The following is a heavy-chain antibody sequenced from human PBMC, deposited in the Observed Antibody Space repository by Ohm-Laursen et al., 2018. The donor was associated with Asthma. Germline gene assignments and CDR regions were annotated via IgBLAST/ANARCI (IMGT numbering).Heavy chain of an antibody. V-gene: IGHV3-30*03. D-gene: IGHD6-19*01. CDR1: GFTFSGFA. Sequence: SLRLSCSAFGFTFSGFAMHWVRQAPGKGLEWVAVISFDGSDKYYADPVRGRFTISRDNSKNTLSLQMNSLRPDDTAVYYCARVGYSSGWYSYWGQGTLVTVSS. CDR3: ARVGYSSGWYSY. J-gene: IGHJ4*02. CDR2: ISFDGSDK.